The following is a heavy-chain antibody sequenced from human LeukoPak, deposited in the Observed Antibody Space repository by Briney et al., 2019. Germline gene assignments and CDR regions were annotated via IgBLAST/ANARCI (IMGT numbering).Heavy chain of an antibody. V-gene: IGHV3-11*04. D-gene: IGHD1-14*01. CDR1: GFTFSDYY. CDR3: AKTGFQWGEYFYYMDV. Sequence: PGGSLRLSCAASGFTFSDYYMSWIRQAPGKGLEWVSYISSSGSTIYYADSVKGRFTISGDNSKNTLYFQMNSLIYEDTAVYYCAKTGFQWGEYFYYMDVWGKGTTVTVSS. J-gene: IGHJ6*03. CDR2: ISSSGSTI.